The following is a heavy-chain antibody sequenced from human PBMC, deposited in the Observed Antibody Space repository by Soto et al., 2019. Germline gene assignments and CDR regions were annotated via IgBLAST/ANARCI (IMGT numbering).Heavy chain of an antibody. Sequence: EVQLLGSGGGLVQPGGSLRLSCTVSGVTLSNYAMNWVRQAPGKGLAWVSSLRGSGGTTYYADSVKGRFIISRDNSKNTLYLLMNRLRAADTALYYCAKQRADYGSGADPFYFASWGQGALFTVSS. CDR2: LRGSGGTT. V-gene: IGHV3-23*01. J-gene: IGHJ4*02. CDR1: GVTLSNYA. CDR3: AKQRADYGSGADPFYFAS. D-gene: IGHD3-10*01.